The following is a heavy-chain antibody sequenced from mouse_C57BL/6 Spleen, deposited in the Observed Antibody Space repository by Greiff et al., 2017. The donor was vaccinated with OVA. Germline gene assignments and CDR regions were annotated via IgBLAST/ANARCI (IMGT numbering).Heavy chain of an antibody. D-gene: IGHD2-2*01. J-gene: IGHJ3*01. V-gene: IGHV1-72*01. CDR1: GYTFTSYW. CDR2: IDPNSGGT. CDR3: APGGYDGVFAY. Sequence: QVQLKQPGAELVKPGASVKLSCKASGYTFTSYWMHWVKQRPGRGLEWIGRIDPNSGGTKYNEKFKSKATLTVDKSSSAAYMQLSSLTSEDSAVYYCAPGGYDGVFAYWGQGTLVTVSA.